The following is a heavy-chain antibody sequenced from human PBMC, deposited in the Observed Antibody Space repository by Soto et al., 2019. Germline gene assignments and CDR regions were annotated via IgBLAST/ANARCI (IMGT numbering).Heavy chain of an antibody. CDR2: INYEGDS. D-gene: IGHD3-10*01. Sequence: NPKEAVSLTCTMSGGSCSVFSFSDYYWGWIRQAPGKGLEWIGEINYEGDSNQNVSLKSRASLIVDTSKNQFALQLRSVTAADTAVYYCVRGVSIMYAPDKYYFDSWGPGTLVTVS. V-gene: IGHV4-34*04. J-gene: IGHJ4*02. CDR3: VRGVSIMYAPDKYYFDS. CDR1: GGSCSVFSFSDYY.